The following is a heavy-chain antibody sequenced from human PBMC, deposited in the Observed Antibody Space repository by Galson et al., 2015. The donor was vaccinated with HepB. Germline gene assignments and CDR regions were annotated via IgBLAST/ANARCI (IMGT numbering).Heavy chain of an antibody. CDR1: GYTFTGYY. Sequence: SVKVSCKASGYTFTGYYMHWVRQAPGQGLEWMGWINPNSGGTNYAQKFQGWVTMTRDTSFSTAYMELSRLRSDDTAVYYCARAQRYFDWLHRVEGYYFDYWGQGTLVTVSS. CDR2: INPNSGGT. D-gene: IGHD3-9*01. CDR3: ARAQRYFDWLHRVEGYYFDY. V-gene: IGHV1-2*04. J-gene: IGHJ4*02.